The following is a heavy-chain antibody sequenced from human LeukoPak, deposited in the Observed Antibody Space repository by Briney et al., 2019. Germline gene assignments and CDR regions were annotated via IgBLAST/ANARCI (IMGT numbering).Heavy chain of an antibody. CDR3: ARSPSWSGSWYDY. D-gene: IGHD6-13*01. V-gene: IGHV1-2*02. CDR1: GYTFTGYY. CDR2: INPNSGGT. J-gene: IGHJ4*02. Sequence: GASVKVSCKASGYTFTGYYMHWVRQAPGQGLEWMGWINPNSGGTNYAQKFQGRVTMTRDTSISTAYMELSRLRSDDTAVYYCARSPSWSGSWYDYWGQGTLVTVSS.